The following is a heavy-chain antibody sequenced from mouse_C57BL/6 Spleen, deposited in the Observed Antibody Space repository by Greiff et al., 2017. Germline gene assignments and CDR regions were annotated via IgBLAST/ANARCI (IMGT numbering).Heavy chain of an antibody. CDR2: IDPNSGGT. Sequence: QVHVKQPGAELVKPGASVKLSCKASGYTFTSYWMHWVKQRPGRGLEWIGRIDPNSGGTKYNEKFKSKATLTVDKPSSTAYMQLSSLTPEDSAVYYCAREHDYDGVYAMDYWGQGTSVTVSS. V-gene: IGHV1-72*01. CDR1: GYTFTSYW. D-gene: IGHD2-4*01. J-gene: IGHJ4*01. CDR3: AREHDYDGVYAMDY.